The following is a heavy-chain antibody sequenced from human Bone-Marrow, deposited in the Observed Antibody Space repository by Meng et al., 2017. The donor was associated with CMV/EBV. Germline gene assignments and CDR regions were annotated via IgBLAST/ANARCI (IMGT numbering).Heavy chain of an antibody. CDR3: ARDNGIVVVPAASLYYGMDV. Sequence: SVKVSCKASGYTFTSHDINWVRQATGQGLEWMGGIIPIFGTANYAQKFQGRVTITTDESTSTAYMELSSLRSEDTAVYYCARDNGIVVVPAASLYYGMDVWGQGTTVTVSS. D-gene: IGHD2-2*01. V-gene: IGHV1-69*05. J-gene: IGHJ6*02. CDR2: IIPIFGTA. CDR1: GYTFTSHD.